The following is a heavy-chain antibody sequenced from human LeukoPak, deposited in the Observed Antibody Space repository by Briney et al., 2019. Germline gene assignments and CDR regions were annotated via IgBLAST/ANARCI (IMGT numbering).Heavy chain of an antibody. D-gene: IGHD4-17*01. CDR3: ARDRYGDYANDY. V-gene: IGHV3-21*01. Sequence: GGSLRLSCAASGFTFTTYSMNWVRQAPGKGLEWVSSISSNGDYIYYADSLKGRFTISRDNAKNSLYLQMNSLRAEDTAVYYCARDRYGDYANDYWGQGTLVTVSS. CDR1: GFTFTTYS. J-gene: IGHJ4*02. CDR2: ISSNGDYI.